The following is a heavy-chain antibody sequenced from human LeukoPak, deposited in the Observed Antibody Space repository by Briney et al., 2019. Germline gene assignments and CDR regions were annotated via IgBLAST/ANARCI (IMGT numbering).Heavy chain of an antibody. CDR3: AKDPIGDYSGTFDI. J-gene: IGHJ3*02. CDR1: QFTFNDFG. CDR2: ISGNGGRQ. D-gene: IGHD4-17*01. Sequence: GGSLRLSCAPPQFTFNDFGMTWVRQALGKGLEGVSSISGNGGRQQYADSAKGRFAISRDNSQTPLSLHMNSLRAAATAGYYCAKDPIGDYSGTFDIWGQGTMVTVSS. V-gene: IGHV3-23*01.